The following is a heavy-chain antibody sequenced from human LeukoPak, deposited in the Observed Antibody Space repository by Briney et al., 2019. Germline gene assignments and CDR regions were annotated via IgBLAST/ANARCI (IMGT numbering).Heavy chain of an antibody. V-gene: IGHV3-53*01. Sequence: GGSLRLSCAASGFSVINNYVTWVRQAPGKGLEWVSVIYTGDRADYSDSVEGRFTLSRDNFKNTIYLQMNNLRAEDSAVYYCATDRVPHYGMHVWGQGTTVTVSS. CDR2: IYTGDRA. CDR3: ATDRVPHYGMHV. J-gene: IGHJ6*02. CDR1: GFSVINNY. D-gene: IGHD3-10*01.